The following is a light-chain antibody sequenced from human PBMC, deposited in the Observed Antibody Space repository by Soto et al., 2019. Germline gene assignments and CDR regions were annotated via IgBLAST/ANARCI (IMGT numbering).Light chain of an antibody. V-gene: IGKV1-39*01. CDR3: QQNYGTPYT. CDR2: AAS. J-gene: IGKJ2*01. CDR1: QSLITY. Sequence: DIQMTQSPSSLSASVGDRVTVTCRASQSLITYLSWYQQKPGKAPKLLIYAASSLRSGVPSRFSGSGSGTDFTLTISSLQPEDFATYYCQQNYGTPYTFGQGTKLEIK.